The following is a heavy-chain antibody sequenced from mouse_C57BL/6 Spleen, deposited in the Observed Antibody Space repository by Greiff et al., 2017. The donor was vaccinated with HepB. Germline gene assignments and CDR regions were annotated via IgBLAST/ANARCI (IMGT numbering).Heavy chain of an antibody. CDR3: VPVLLSVTGDDMDY. Sequence: VQLQQSGPELVKPGASVKISCKASGYAFSSSWMNWVKQRPGKGLEWIGRIYPGDGDTNYNGKFKGKATLTADKSSSTAYMQLSSLTSEDSAVYSCVPVLLSVTGDDMDYWGQGTSVTVSS. D-gene: IGHD2-14*01. CDR2: IYPGDGDT. V-gene: IGHV1-82*01. CDR1: GYAFSSSW. J-gene: IGHJ4*01.